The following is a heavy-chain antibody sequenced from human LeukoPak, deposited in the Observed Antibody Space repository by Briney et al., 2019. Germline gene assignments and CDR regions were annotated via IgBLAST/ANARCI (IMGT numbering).Heavy chain of an antibody. CDR3: ARDGSGSPDY. V-gene: IGHV3-30*02. Sequence: PGGSLRLSCAASGFTFSAFGMHWVRQAPGQGLEWVAFIRHDGSNGYYADSVKDRFTISRDNSKNTLYLQMGSLRAEDMAVYYCARDGSGSPDYWGQGTLVTVSS. D-gene: IGHD3-10*01. CDR2: IRHDGSNG. CDR1: GFTFSAFG. J-gene: IGHJ4*02.